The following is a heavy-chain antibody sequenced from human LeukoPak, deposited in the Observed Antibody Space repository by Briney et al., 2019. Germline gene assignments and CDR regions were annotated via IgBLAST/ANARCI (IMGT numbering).Heavy chain of an antibody. CDR3: ARGDECSGVDY. J-gene: IGHJ4*02. CDR2: IYYSGGT. V-gene: IGHV4-59*01. D-gene: IGHD3-10*02. Sequence: SETLSLTCTVSGGSINSYYWSWIRQPPGKGLECIGYIYYSGGTNYNPSLKGRVPISVDTSKNQFTLKLSSVTAADTAVYYCARGDECSGVDYWGQGTLVTVSP. CDR1: GGSINSYY.